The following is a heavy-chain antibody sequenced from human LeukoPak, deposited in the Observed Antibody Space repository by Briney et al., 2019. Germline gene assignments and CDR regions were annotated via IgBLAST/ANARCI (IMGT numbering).Heavy chain of an antibody. Sequence: GGSLRLSCPASGFTFTSFTSYSMSWVRQAPGKGLEWVSVIYSGGSTYYADSVKGRFTISRHNSKNTLYLQMNSLRAEDTAVYYCARDASIAAAGNYYYYGMDVWGQGTTVTVSS. V-gene: IGHV3-53*04. CDR2: IYSGGST. CDR1: GFTFTSFTSYS. CDR3: ARDASIAAAGNYYYYGMDV. D-gene: IGHD6-13*01. J-gene: IGHJ6*02.